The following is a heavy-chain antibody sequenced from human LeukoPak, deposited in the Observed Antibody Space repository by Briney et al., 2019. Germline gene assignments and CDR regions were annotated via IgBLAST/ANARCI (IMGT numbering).Heavy chain of an antibody. CDR3: AKGVDTAMVLDY. V-gene: IGHV3-21*04. D-gene: IGHD5-18*01. CDR2: ISSSSSYI. J-gene: IGHJ4*02. CDR1: GFTFSSYS. Sequence: PGGSLRLSCAASGFTFSSYSMNWVRQAPGKGLEWVSSISSSSSYIYYADSVKGRFTISRDNSKNTLYLQMNSLRAEDTAVYYCAKGVDTAMVLDYWGQGTLVIVSS.